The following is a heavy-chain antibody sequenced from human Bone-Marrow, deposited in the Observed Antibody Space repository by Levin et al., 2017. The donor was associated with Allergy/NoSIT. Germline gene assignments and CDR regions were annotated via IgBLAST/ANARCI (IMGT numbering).Heavy chain of an antibody. CDR1: GFTFSSYG. J-gene: IGHJ3*02. D-gene: IGHD4-23*01. CDR2: IWYDGSNK. V-gene: IGHV3-33*01. CDR3: ARAEVMTDDAFDI. Sequence: GGSLRLSCAASGFTFSSYGMHWVRQAPGKGLEWVAVIWYDGSNKYYADSVKGRFTISRDNSKNTLYLQMNSLRAEDTAVYYCARAEVMTDDAFDIWGQGTMVTVSS.